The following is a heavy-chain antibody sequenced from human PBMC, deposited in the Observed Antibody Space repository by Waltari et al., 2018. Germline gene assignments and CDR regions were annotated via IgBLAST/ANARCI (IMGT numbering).Heavy chain of an antibody. CDR2: VDPEDGET. V-gene: IGHV1-69-2*01. D-gene: IGHD2-15*01. Sequence: EVQLVQSGAEVKKPGATVKISCKVSGYTFTDYYMHWVQQAPGKGLEWMGLVDPEDGETIYAEKFQGRVTITADTSTDTAYMELSSLRSEDTAVYYCATVTRCSGGSCYSGGYDYWGQGTLVTVFS. CDR1: GYTFTDYY. J-gene: IGHJ4*02. CDR3: ATVTRCSGGSCYSGGYDY.